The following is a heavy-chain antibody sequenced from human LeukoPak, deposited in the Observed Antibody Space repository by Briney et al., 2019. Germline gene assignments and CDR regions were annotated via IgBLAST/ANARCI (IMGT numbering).Heavy chain of an antibody. D-gene: IGHD3-10*01. V-gene: IGHV3-7*01. CDR1: GFTFSSYW. Sequence: GGSLRLSCAASGFTFSSYWMSWVRQAPGKGLECVANIKQDGSEKYYVDSVKGRFTISRDNAKNSLYLQMNSLRAEDTAVYYCARDPRSAMVRGVKKNWFDPWGQGTLVTVSS. CDR2: IKQDGSEK. CDR3: ARDPRSAMVRGVKKNWFDP. J-gene: IGHJ5*02.